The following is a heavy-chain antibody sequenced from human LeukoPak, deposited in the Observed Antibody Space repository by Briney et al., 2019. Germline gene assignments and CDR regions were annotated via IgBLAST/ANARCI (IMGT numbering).Heavy chain of an antibody. D-gene: IGHD3-22*01. J-gene: IGHJ4*02. Sequence: PSETLSLTCTISDGSITSYHWSWIRQPPGKGLEWIGEINHSGSTNYNPSLKSRVTISVDTSKNQFSLKLSSVTAADTAMYYCARAPRFWVVVTKSYFDYRGQGTLVTVSS. V-gene: IGHV4-34*01. CDR2: INHSGST. CDR3: ARAPRFWVVVTKSYFDY. CDR1: DGSITSYH.